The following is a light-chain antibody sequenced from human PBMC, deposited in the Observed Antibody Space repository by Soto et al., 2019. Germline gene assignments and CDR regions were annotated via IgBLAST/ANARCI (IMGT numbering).Light chain of an antibody. CDR1: RSNIGSSN. V-gene: IGLV1-47*01. CDR2: KNT. J-gene: IGLJ7*01. Sequence: QSVLTQPPSASGTPGQRVTISCSGSRSNIGSSNVYWYQQLPGTAPKLLIYKNTQRPSWVPDRFSGSKSGTSASLAISGLRSEADADYYCAALEASLSGAVFGGGTAMAVL. CDR3: AALEASLSGAV.